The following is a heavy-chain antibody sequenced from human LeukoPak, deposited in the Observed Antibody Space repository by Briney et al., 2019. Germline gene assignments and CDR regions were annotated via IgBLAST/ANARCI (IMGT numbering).Heavy chain of an antibody. CDR3: ARGGSSWPYYYYYYMDV. CDR1: GYTFTGYY. V-gene: IGHV1-2*06. CDR2: INPNSGGT. D-gene: IGHD6-13*01. Sequence: GASVKVSCKASGYTFTGYYMHRVRQAPGQGLEWMGRINPNSGGTNYAQKFQGRVTMTRDTSISTAYMELSRLRSDDTAVYYCARGGSSWPYYYYYYMDVWGKGTTVTVSS. J-gene: IGHJ6*03.